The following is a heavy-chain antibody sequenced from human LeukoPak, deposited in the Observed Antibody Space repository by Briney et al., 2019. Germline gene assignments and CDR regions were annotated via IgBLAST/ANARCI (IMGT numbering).Heavy chain of an antibody. CDR3: ARGFSTIVRGRMDV. Sequence: GGSLRLSCAASGFTFSSYGMHWVRQAPGKGLEWVAVIWCDGSNKYYADSVKGRFTISRDNSKNTLYLQMNSLRAEDTAVYYCARGFSTIVRGRMDVRGPGTTGTVSA. D-gene: IGHD3-10*01. CDR2: IWCDGSNK. CDR1: GFTFSSYG. V-gene: IGHV3-33*01. J-gene: IGHJ6*01.